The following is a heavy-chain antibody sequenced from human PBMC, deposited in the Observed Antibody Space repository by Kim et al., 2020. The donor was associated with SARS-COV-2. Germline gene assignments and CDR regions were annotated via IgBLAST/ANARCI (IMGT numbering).Heavy chain of an antibody. CDR1: GASVNDGCCY. J-gene: IGHJ4*01. Sequence: SETLSLTCTVSGASVNDGCCYWSWIRQPPGKGLEWIGRTYYSGSTAYNPSLKSRVTILEDTSRNQFSLKLSSVTAADTAVYYCLRTPDCGGDCFRFDHWG. CDR3: LRTPDCGGDCFRFDH. V-gene: IGHV4-61*01. D-gene: IGHD2-21*02. CDR2: TYYSGST.